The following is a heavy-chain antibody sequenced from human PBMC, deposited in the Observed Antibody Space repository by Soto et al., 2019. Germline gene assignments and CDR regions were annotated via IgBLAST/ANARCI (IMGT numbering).Heavy chain of an antibody. CDR1: GFTFSSYA. Sequence: GGSLRLSCAASGFTFSSYAMSWVRQAPGKGLEWVSAISGSGGSTYYADSVKGRFTISRDNSKNTLYLQMNSLRAEDTAVYYCAKDLPRGGLRLGELPTLDYWGQGTLVTVSS. CDR3: AKDLPRGGLRLGELPTLDY. CDR2: ISGSGGST. J-gene: IGHJ4*02. V-gene: IGHV3-23*01. D-gene: IGHD3-16*01.